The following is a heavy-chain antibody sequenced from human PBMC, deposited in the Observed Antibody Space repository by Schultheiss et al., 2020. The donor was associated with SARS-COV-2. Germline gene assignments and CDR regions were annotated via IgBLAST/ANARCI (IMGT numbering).Heavy chain of an antibody. CDR2: ISYDGSNK. CDR1: GFTFSSYG. D-gene: IGHD3-10*01. V-gene: IGHV3-30*18. Sequence: GGSLRLSCAASGFTFSSYGMHWVRQAPGKGLEWVAVISYDGSNKYYADSVKGRFTISRDNSKNTLYLQMNSLRDEDTAVYYCAKDSRVRGVDYWGQGTLVTVSS. CDR3: AKDSRVRGVDY. J-gene: IGHJ4*02.